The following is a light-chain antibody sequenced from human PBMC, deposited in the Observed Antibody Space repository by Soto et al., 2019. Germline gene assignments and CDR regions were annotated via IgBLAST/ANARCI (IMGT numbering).Light chain of an antibody. J-gene: IGKJ4*01. V-gene: IGKV3-20*01. Sequence: EIVLTQSPGTLSLSSGERATLSCRASQSVRNNYLAWYQQKPGQDPRLLIYGASSRATGIPDRFGGSGSGIDFTLTISRLEPEDSAVYYCQQYASSPLTFGGGTKVEIK. CDR2: GAS. CDR3: QQYASSPLT. CDR1: QSVRNNY.